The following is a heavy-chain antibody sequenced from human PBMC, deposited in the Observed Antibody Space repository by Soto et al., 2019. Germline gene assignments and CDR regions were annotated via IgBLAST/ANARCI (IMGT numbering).Heavy chain of an antibody. V-gene: IGHV3-33*01. J-gene: IGHJ3*02. CDR1: GFTFSSYR. CDR2: IWYDGSHK. D-gene: IGHD5-12*01. Sequence: QVQLVESGGAVVQPGTSLRLSCTASGFTFSSYRMHWAGRAPGRGREWVAIIWYDGSHKFYVDSVKGRFAVSRDNSKNTVYLQMNSLTGEDTAVYYCARPRYSGDDPDALEIWGRGTLVTISS. CDR3: ARPRYSGDDPDALEI.